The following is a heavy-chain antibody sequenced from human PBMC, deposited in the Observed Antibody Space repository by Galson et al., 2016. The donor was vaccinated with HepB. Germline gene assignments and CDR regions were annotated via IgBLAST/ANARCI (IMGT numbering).Heavy chain of an antibody. D-gene: IGHD3-10*01. J-gene: IGHJ4*02. V-gene: IGHV1-69*13. CDR3: ARDFRGSGPSRV. CDR2: IIPVFGTP. Sequence: SVKVSCKDSGGTFRFYPINWVRQAPGQGLEWMGGIIPVFGTPRYAQKFQGRITVTADESTSTAYMELSNLRSEDTAVFFCARDFRGSGPSRVWGQGTLVTVSS. CDR1: GGTFRFYP.